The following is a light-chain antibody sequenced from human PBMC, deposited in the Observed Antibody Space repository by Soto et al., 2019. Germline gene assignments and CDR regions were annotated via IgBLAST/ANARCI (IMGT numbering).Light chain of an antibody. Sequence: DIQMTQYTSTLSASVGDRVTITCRAGQTISSWLAWYQQKPGKAPKLLIYKASTLKSGVPSRFSGSGSGTEFTLTISSLQPDDFATYYCQHYNIYSEAFGQGANVDIK. V-gene: IGKV1-5*03. CDR1: QTISSW. CDR2: KAS. J-gene: IGKJ1*01. CDR3: QHYNIYSEA.